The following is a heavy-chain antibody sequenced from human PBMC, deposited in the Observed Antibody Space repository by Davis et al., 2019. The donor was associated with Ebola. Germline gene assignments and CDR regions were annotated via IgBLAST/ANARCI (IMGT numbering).Heavy chain of an antibody. CDR2: VNPNSGNT. CDR3: ARGWGNSLGNDF. CDR1: GYTFTTYG. J-gene: IGHJ4*02. D-gene: IGHD4-23*01. V-gene: IGHV1-8*01. Sequence: VSVKVSCKASGYTFTTYGINWVRQATGQGLEWMGWVNPNSGNTGYAQKFRGRVTMTRNTSINTAYMELSSLTSADTAVYYCARGWGNSLGNDFWGQGTLVTVSS.